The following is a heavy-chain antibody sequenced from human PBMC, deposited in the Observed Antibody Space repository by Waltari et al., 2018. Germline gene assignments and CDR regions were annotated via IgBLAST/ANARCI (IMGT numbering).Heavy chain of an antibody. CDR1: GGTFSSYA. Sequence: QVQLVQSGAEVKKPGSSVKVSCKASGGTFSSYAISWGRPAPGQGLEWMGGIIPILGIANYAQKFQGRVTITADESTSTAYMELSSLRSEDTAVYYCARDYYDSSGYSGPFDYWGQGTLVTVSS. J-gene: IGHJ4*02. CDR3: ARDYYDSSGYSGPFDY. D-gene: IGHD3-22*01. CDR2: IIPILGIA. V-gene: IGHV1-69*04.